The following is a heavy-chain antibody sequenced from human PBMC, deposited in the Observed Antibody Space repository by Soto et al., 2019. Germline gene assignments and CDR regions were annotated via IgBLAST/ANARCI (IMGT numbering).Heavy chain of an antibody. D-gene: IGHD3-10*01. J-gene: IGHJ5*02. CDR2: IYYSGST. V-gene: IGHV4-59*01. Sequence: QVQLQESGPGLVKPSETLSLTCTVSGGSISSYYWSWIRQPPGKGLEWIGYIYYSGSTNYNPSLNTRVTNTVNTSKNQIPLKLSSVTAADTAVYYCARDGGRGTYYCGSRTYNWFDPWGQGTLVTVSS. CDR3: ARDGGRGTYYCGSRTYNWFDP. CDR1: GGSISSYY.